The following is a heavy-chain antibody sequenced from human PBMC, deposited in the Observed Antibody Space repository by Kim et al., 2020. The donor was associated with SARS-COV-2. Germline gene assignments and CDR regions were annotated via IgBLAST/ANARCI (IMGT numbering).Heavy chain of an antibody. Sequence: ASVKASCKSSGYTFTHNYIHWVRQAPGQGLEWMGWIDPDSGGTKNAQVFQDRITMTSVTSIRTAYMDLTRLTSDDTAIYYCARSLGHCNDGGCYSWGQGTLVTVSS. D-gene: IGHD2-15*01. CDR3: ARSLGHCNDGGCYS. CDR1: GYTFTHNY. CDR2: IDPDSGGT. V-gene: IGHV1-2*02. J-gene: IGHJ4*02.